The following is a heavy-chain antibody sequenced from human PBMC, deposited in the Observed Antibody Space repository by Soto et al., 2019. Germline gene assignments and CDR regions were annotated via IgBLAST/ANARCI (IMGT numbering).Heavy chain of an antibody. V-gene: IGHV3-30-3*01. CDR3: AGSDSGGINWFDP. CDR1: GFTFSNYA. Sequence: QVRLVESGGGLVQHGRSLTLSCAASGFTFSNYAMHWIRQAPGKGLEWVALISSDGSSKFYADSVKGRLTISRDNSMKTLYLQLNSLRPEETALYYCAGSDSGGINWFDPWGQGTLVIVSS. CDR2: ISSDGSSK. J-gene: IGHJ5*02. D-gene: IGHD2-21*02.